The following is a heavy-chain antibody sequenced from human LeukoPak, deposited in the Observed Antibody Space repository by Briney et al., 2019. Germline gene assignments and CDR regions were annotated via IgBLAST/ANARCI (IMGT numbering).Heavy chain of an antibody. Sequence: GGSLRLSCAASGFTVSNNYMTWVRQAPGKGLEWVSVICSGNRTKYADSVKGRFIISRDNSKNTLLFQMNSLRAEDTAVYYCARLTSGNGLDVWGQGTTVTVS. V-gene: IGHV3-66*04. J-gene: IGHJ6*02. CDR3: ARLTSGNGLDV. D-gene: IGHD3-3*01. CDR2: ICSGNRT. CDR1: GFTVSNNY.